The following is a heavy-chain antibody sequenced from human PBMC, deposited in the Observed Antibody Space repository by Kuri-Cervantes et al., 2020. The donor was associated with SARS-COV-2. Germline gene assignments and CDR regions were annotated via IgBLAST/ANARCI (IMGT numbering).Heavy chain of an antibody. V-gene: IGHV3-7*01. CDR3: AGGGRSSSYSLAARDY. CDR1: GFTFSSYW. J-gene: IGHJ4*02. D-gene: IGHD6-6*01. Sequence: GGSLRLSCAASGFTFSSYWMSWVRQAPGKGLEWVAKIKQDGSEKYYVDSVKGRFTISRDNSKNTLFLQMYILGAEDTAVYYCAGGGRSSSYSLAARDYWGQGTLVTVSS. CDR2: IKQDGSEK.